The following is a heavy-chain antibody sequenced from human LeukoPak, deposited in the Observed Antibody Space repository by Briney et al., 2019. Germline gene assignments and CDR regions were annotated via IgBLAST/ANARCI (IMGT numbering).Heavy chain of an antibody. CDR1: GFTFSSNA. CDR3: AKPPLISSGWYLLGAFDI. J-gene: IGHJ3*02. Sequence: PGGSLRLSCAVSGFTFSSNAMSWVRQTPEKGLEWVSAISGSGGSTYYADSVKGRFTISRDNSKNTLYLQMNSLRAEDTAVYYCAKPPLISSGWYLLGAFDIWGQGTMVTVSS. D-gene: IGHD6-19*01. V-gene: IGHV3-23*01. CDR2: ISGSGGST.